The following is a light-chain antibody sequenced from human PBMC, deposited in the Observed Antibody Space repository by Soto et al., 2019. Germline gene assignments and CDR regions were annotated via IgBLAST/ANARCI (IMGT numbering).Light chain of an antibody. V-gene: IGLV6-57*04. J-gene: IGLJ3*02. Sequence: NFMLTQPHSVSESPGKTVTISCTRSSGSIASTYVQWYQQRPGSAPTTVIYEDNQRPSGVPDRFSGSIDSSSNSASLTISGLKTVDEADYYCQSYDSSINWVFGGGTKLTVL. CDR3: QSYDSSINWV. CDR2: EDN. CDR1: SGSIASTY.